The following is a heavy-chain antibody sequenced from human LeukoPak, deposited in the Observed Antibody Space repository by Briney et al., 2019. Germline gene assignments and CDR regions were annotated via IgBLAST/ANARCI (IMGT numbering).Heavy chain of an antibody. V-gene: IGHV1-18*01. CDR3: ARLSWPGRGSRFDP. Sequence: ASVKVSCKASGGTFSSYATSWVRQAPGQGLEWMGWISAYNGNTNYAQKLQGRVTMTTDTSTSTAYMEPSSLRSEDTAVYYCARLSWPGRGSRFDPWGQGTLVTVSS. CDR2: ISAYNGNT. D-gene: IGHD3-10*01. CDR1: GGTFSSYA. J-gene: IGHJ5*02.